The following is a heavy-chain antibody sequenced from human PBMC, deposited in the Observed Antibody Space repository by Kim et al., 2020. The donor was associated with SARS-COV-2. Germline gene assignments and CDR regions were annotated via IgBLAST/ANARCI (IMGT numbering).Heavy chain of an antibody. Sequence: GGSLRLSCAASGFTFSSYAMSWVRQAPGKGLEWVSAISGSGGSTYYADSVKGRFTISRDNSKNTLYLQMNSLRAEDTAVYYCAKVGDKRSPKSMVRGFSRAFDIWGQGTMVTVSS. D-gene: IGHD3-10*01. CDR1: GFTFSSYA. J-gene: IGHJ3*02. CDR3: AKVGDKRSPKSMVRGFSRAFDI. V-gene: IGHV3-23*01. CDR2: ISGSGGST.